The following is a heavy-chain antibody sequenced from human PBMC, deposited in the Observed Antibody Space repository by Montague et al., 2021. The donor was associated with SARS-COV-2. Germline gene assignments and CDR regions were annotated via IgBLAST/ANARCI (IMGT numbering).Heavy chain of an antibody. Sequence: TLSLTCTVSGGSISSGSYYWSWIRQPAGKGLEWIGRIYTSGSTNYNPSLKSRVTISVDTSKNQFSLKLSSVTAADTAVYYCARGDGVDTAMVYYYYGMDAWGQGTTVTVSS. V-gene: IGHV4-61*02. D-gene: IGHD5-18*01. CDR2: IYTSGST. J-gene: IGHJ6*02. CDR1: GGSISSGSYY. CDR3: ARGDGVDTAMVYYYYGMDA.